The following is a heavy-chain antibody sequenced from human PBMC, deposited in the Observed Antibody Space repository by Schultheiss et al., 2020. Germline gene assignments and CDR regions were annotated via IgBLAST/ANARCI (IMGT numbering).Heavy chain of an antibody. D-gene: IGHD4-17*01. Sequence: GGSLRLSCAASGFTFSSYGMHWVRQAPGKGLEWVAVISYDGSNKYYADSVKGRFTISRDNAKNSLYLQMNSLRAEDTAVYYCARTTVTTQGPFDAFDIWGQGTMVTVSS. CDR1: GFTFSSYG. J-gene: IGHJ3*02. V-gene: IGHV3-30*03. CDR3: ARTTVTTQGPFDAFDI. CDR2: ISYDGSNK.